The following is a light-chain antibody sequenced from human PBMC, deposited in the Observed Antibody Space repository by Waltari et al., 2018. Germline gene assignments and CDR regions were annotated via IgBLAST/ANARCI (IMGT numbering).Light chain of an antibody. CDR1: SSDVGGYNY. V-gene: IGLV2-14*01. CDR3: SSYSSTSTFGV. Sequence: QSALTQPVSVSGSPGQAITISCPGTSSDVGGYNYVSWYQQHPGKAPKLMIYDVSKRPSGISDRFSGSKSGNTASLTISGLQAEDEADYYCSSYSSTSTFGVFGGGTKLTVL. CDR2: DVS. J-gene: IGLJ2*01.